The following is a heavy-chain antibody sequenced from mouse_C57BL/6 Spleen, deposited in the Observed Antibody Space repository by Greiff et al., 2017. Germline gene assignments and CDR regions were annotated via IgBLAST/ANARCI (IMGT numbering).Heavy chain of an antibody. CDR2: IRSKSSNYAT. Sequence: DVQLVESGGGLVQPKGSLKLSCAASGFTFNTYAMHWVRQAPGKGLEWVARIRSKSSNYATYYADSVKDRFTISRDDSQSMLYLQMNNLKTEDTAMYYCVRWYSSRPYWYFDVWGTGTTVTVSS. V-gene: IGHV10-3*01. CDR1: GFTFNTYA. CDR3: VRWYSSRPYWYFDV. J-gene: IGHJ1*03. D-gene: IGHD1-1*01.